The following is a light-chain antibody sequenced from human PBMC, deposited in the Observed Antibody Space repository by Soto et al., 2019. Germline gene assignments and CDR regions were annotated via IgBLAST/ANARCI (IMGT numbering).Light chain of an antibody. CDR2: DVN. Sequence: QSALTQPASVSGSPGQSISISCTGTSSDVGGYDYVSWYQQHPGKAPKLMIYDVNIRPSGVSDRFSGSKSGNTASLTISGLQGEDEADYFCSSFTVSGPIFGGGTQLTVL. J-gene: IGLJ2*01. CDR3: SSFTVSGPI. CDR1: SSDVGGYDY. V-gene: IGLV2-14*03.